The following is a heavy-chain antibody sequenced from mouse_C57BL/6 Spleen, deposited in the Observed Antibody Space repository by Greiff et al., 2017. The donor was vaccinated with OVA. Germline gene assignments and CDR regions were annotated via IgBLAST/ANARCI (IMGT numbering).Heavy chain of an antibody. Sequence: QVQLQQSGAELVRPGTSVKVSCKASGYAFTNYLIEWVKQRPGQGLEWIGVINPGSGGTNYNEKFKGKATLTADKSSSTAYMQLSSLTSEDSAVYFCERWDGYGEMDYWGQGTSVTVSS. D-gene: IGHD2-2*01. CDR2: INPGSGGT. CDR3: ERWDGYGEMDY. CDR1: GYAFTNYL. V-gene: IGHV1-54*01. J-gene: IGHJ4*01.